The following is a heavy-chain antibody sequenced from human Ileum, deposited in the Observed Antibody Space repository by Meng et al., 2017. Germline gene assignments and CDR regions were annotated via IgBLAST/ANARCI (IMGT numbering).Heavy chain of an antibody. J-gene: IGHJ4*02. CDR1: GFSVSSNY. Sequence: GGSLRLSCLASGFSVSSNYMNWIRQAPGKGLKWVSVINADGATHYADSVRGRFTISRDSYKNTVYLQMNNLRVDDTALYFCARDRGQGGFFDYWGRGAQVTVSS. CDR3: ARDRGQGGFFDY. D-gene: IGHD3-16*01. V-gene: IGHV3-53*01. CDR2: INADGAT.